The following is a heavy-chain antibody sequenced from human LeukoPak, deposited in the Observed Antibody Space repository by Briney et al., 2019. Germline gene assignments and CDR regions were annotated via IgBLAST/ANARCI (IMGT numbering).Heavy chain of an antibody. CDR3: AREKPFYDSSGYYYPIAFDY. V-gene: IGHV3-7*03. CDR1: GFTFSSYW. D-gene: IGHD3-22*01. J-gene: IGHJ4*02. CDR2: IKKDGSEK. Sequence: GGSLRLSCAASGFTFSSYWMSWVRQAPGKGLEWVANIKKDGSEKKYVDSVKGRFTIARDNAKNSLYLQMNSLRAEDTALYYCAREKPFYDSSGYYYPIAFDYWGQGTLVTVSS.